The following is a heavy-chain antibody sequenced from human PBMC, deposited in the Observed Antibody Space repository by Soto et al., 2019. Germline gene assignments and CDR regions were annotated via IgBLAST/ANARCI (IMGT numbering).Heavy chain of an antibody. CDR2: ISSSGSTI. V-gene: IGHV3-11*01. D-gene: IGHD6-19*01. CDR1: GFTFSDYY. CDR3: AKWGYSSGWPRSGDAFDI. Sequence: GGSLRLSCAASGFTFSDYYMSWIRQAPGKGLEWVSYISSSGSTIYYADSVKGRFTISRDNAKNSLYLQMNSLRAEDTAVYYCAKWGYSSGWPRSGDAFDIWGQGTMVTVSS. J-gene: IGHJ3*02.